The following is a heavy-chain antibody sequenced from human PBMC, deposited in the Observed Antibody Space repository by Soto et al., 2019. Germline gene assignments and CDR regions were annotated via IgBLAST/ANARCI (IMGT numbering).Heavy chain of an antibody. CDR3: AKEPVGPDWYFDL. CDR2: ISTDENKT. V-gene: IGHV3-30-3*01. J-gene: IGHJ2*01. Sequence: GGSLRLSCAASGFTFRSYHLHWVRQAPGKGLEWVATISTDENKTYYTDSVKGRFTVSRDNSKNTLYLQMNSLRAEDTAVYNCAKEPVGPDWYFDLWGRGTLVTVSS. CDR1: GFTFRSYH.